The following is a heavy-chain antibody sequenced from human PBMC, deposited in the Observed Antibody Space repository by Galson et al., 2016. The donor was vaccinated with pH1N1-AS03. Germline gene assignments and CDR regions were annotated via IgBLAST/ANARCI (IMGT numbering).Heavy chain of an antibody. CDR2: VKSDGSHT. CDR1: GFTFSSSW. Sequence: SLRLSCAASGFTFSSSWMHWVRQAPGKGLVSLSLVKSDGSHTYYADSVKDRFTISRDNAKNTLYRQMDSLRAEDTAVYYCARDWTGSIDYWGQGTLVTVSS. J-gene: IGHJ4*02. CDR3: ARDWTGSIDY. V-gene: IGHV3-74*01. D-gene: IGHD3/OR15-3a*01.